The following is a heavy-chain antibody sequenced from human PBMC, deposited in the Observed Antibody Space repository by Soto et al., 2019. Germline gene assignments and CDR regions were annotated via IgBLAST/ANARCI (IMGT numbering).Heavy chain of an antibody. J-gene: IGHJ6*02. V-gene: IGHV3-33*01. D-gene: IGHD6-6*01. Sequence: GGSLRLSCAASGFTFSSYGMHWVRQAPGKGLEWVAVIWYDGSNKYYADSVKGRFTISRDNSKNTLYLQMNSLRAEDTAVYYCARAAARFYGMDVWGQGTTVTVSS. CDR1: GFTFSSYG. CDR2: IWYDGSNK. CDR3: ARAAARFYGMDV.